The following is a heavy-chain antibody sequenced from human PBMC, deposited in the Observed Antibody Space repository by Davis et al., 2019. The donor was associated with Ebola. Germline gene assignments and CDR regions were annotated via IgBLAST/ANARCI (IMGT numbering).Heavy chain of an antibody. J-gene: IGHJ4*02. Sequence: PGGSLRLSCAASGFTFSAYWMYWVRQDPTKGLVWVSRINNDGNHITYADSVKGRFTISRDNAKSTLYLQMNSLRAEDTAVYYCARALSGNYNDYWGQGTLVTVSS. V-gene: IGHV3-74*03. CDR3: ARALSGNYNDY. D-gene: IGHD1-26*01. CDR1: GFTFSAYW. CDR2: INNDGNHI.